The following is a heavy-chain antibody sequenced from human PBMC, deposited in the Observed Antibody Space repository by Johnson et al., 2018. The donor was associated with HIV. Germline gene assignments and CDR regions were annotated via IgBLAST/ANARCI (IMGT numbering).Heavy chain of an antibody. CDR3: AKDRGLSAFDI. J-gene: IGHJ3*02. CDR1: GFTFSSYW. CDR2: IKQAGSEQ. Sequence: EKLVESGGGLVQPGGSLRLSCAASGFTFSSYWMSWVRQSPGKGLEWVANIKQAGSEQYYVDSVKGRFTISRDNAKNSLYLQMNSLRAEDTAVYYCAKDRGLSAFDIWGQGTMVTVSS. V-gene: IGHV3-7*05. D-gene: IGHD3-10*01.